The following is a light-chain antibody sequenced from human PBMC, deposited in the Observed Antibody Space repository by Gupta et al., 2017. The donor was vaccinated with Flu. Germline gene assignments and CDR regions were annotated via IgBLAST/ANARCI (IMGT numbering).Light chain of an antibody. CDR2: DVS. V-gene: IGLV2-14*04. J-gene: IGLJ2*01. Sequence: SITISCTGNSRDVCGSNYGSWYQQHPGKAPRRMIFDVSHWHSGSPQRLSGSKYGNKASLTLSGIQAEDEAEYYCSLSTSSGTVVFGGGTKLSVL. CDR3: SLSTSSGTVV. CDR1: SRDVCGSNY.